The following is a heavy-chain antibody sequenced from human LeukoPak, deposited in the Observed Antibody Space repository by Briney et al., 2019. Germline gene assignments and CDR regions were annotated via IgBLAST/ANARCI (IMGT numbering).Heavy chain of an antibody. V-gene: IGHV3-20*04. CDR3: AKYGQLVTSYYYCMDV. CDR2: INWNGGSI. CDR1: GFTFDDYG. Sequence: GGSLRLSCAASGFTFDDYGMSWVRQAPGKGLEWVSGINWNGGSIGYADSVKGRFTISRDNAKNSLYLQMNSLRAEDTALYYCAKYGQLVTSYYYCMDVWGKGTTVTVSS. J-gene: IGHJ6*03. D-gene: IGHD6-6*01.